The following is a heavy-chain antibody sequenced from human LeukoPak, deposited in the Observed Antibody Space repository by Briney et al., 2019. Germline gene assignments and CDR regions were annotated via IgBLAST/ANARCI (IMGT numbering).Heavy chain of an antibody. D-gene: IGHD2-2*01. V-gene: IGHV1-18*01. Sequence: ASVKVSCKASGYTFTSYGISWVRQAPGQGLEWMGWISAYNGNTNYAQKLQGRVTMTTDTSTSTAYMELRSLRYDDTAVYYCARDGAFWDIVVVPAAIGQDAFDIWGQGTMVTVSS. CDR2: ISAYNGNT. J-gene: IGHJ3*02. CDR1: GYTFTSYG. CDR3: ARDGAFWDIVVVPAAIGQDAFDI.